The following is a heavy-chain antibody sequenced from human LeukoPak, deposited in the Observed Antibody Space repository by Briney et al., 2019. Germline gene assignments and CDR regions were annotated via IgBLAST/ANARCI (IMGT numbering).Heavy chain of an antibody. CDR1: GGSISSSSYY. D-gene: IGHD3-16*01. J-gene: IGHJ4*02. Sequence: PSETLSLTCTVSGGSISSSSYYWGWICQPPGKGLEWIGSIYYSGSTYYNPSLKSRVTISVDTSKNQFSLKLSSVTAADTAVYYCARIRGITYYFDYWGQGTLVTVSS. V-gene: IGHV4-39*01. CDR3: ARIRGITYYFDY. CDR2: IYYSGST.